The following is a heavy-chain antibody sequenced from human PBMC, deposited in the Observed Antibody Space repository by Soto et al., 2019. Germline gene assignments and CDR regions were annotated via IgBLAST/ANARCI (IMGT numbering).Heavy chain of an antibody. D-gene: IGHD6-13*01. Sequence: ASVKVSCKSSGYTFTSYYMHWVRQAPGQGLEWMGIINPSGGSTSYAQKFQGRVTMTRDTSTSTVYMELSSLRSEDTAVYYCARLTAAGTPRNWFDPWGQGTLVTVSS. CDR2: INPSGGST. CDR1: GYTFTSYY. CDR3: ARLTAAGTPRNWFDP. J-gene: IGHJ5*02. V-gene: IGHV1-46*01.